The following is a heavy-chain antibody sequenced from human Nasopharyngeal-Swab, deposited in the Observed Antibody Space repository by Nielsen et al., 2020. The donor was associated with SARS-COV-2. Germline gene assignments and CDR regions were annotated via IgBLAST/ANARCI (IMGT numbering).Heavy chain of an antibody. CDR3: ARARYGDGSESYYNFDY. CDR2: IIPIFGTA. V-gene: IGHV1-69*13. D-gene: IGHD3-10*01. Sequence: SVKVSCKASAGTFSSYAISWVRQAPGQGLEWMGGIIPIFGTANYAQKFQGRVTITADESTSTAYMELSSLRSEDTAVYYCARARYGDGSESYYNFDYWGQGTLVTVSS. J-gene: IGHJ4*02. CDR1: AGTFSSYA.